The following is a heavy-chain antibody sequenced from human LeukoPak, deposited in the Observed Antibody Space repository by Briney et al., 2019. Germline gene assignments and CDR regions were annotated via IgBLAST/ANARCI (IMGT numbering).Heavy chain of an antibody. CDR1: GFTFSSYA. CDR3: VKEGGETVII. CDR2: ISYDGGNE. Sequence: GRSLRLSCAASGFTFSSYAMHWVRQAPGRGLEWVAEISYDGGNEYYADSVKGRFTISRDNSKNTLYLQMNSLRAEDTAVYYCVKEGGETVIIWSQGTLVTVSS. D-gene: IGHD3-10*01. J-gene: IGHJ1*01. V-gene: IGHV3-30-3*01.